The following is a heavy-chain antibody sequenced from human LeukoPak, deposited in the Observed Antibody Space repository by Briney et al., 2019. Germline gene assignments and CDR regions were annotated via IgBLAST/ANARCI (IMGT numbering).Heavy chain of an antibody. CDR2: LYSGGST. Sequence: GGSLRLSCAASGFTVSSNYMSWVRQAPGKGLEWVSVLYSGGSTYYADSVKGRFTISRDNSKDTLYLQMNSLRAEDTAVYYCARFLYYYDSSGPLDYWGQGTLVTVSS. J-gene: IGHJ4*02. CDR1: GFTVSSNY. CDR3: ARFLYYYDSSGPLDY. V-gene: IGHV3-53*01. D-gene: IGHD3-22*01.